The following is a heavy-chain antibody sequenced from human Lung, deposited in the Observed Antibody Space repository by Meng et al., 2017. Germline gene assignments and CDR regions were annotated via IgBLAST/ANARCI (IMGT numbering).Heavy chain of an antibody. Sequence: QVQLVQSGAEVKKPGSPVRVSCKPSGGTFSSHTISWVRQAPRQGLEWMGRIIPMLGIVNYAETFRGRVTMTADTSTSTTYLELSSLRSEDTAVYFCARGRYYDNSGYYFDTWGQGTLVTVSS. J-gene: IGHJ5*02. CDR1: GGTFSSHT. CDR3: ARGRYYDNSGYYFDT. D-gene: IGHD3-22*01. V-gene: IGHV1-69*02. CDR2: IIPMLGIV.